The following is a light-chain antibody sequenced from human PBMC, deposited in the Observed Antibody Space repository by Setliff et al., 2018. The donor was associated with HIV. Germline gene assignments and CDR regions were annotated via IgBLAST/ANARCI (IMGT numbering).Light chain of an antibody. Sequence: QSALTQPPSVSGSPGQSVTISCTGTSSDVGAYNRVSWYQQHPGKPPKLIIYDVDKGPSGVPDRFSGSKSGNTASLTVSGLQAEDAAEYYCCSHAGTFYVFGTGTKVTV. V-gene: IGLV2-11*01. J-gene: IGLJ1*01. CDR3: CSHAGTFYV. CDR2: DVD. CDR1: SSDVGAYNR.